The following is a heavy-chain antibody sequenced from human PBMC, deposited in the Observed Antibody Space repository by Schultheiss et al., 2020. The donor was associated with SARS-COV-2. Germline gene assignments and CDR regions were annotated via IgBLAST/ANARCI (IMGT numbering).Heavy chain of an antibody. CDR3: ARDSSSWDLFYGMDV. V-gene: IGHV3-21*01. CDR1: GFTFSSYA. D-gene: IGHD6-13*01. CDR2: ISSSSSYI. J-gene: IGHJ6*02. Sequence: GGSLRLSCAASGFTFSSYAMHWVRQAPGKGLEWVSSISSSSSYIYYADSVKGRFTISRDNSKNTLYLQMNSLRDEDTAVYYCARDSSSWDLFYGMDVWGQGTTVTVSS.